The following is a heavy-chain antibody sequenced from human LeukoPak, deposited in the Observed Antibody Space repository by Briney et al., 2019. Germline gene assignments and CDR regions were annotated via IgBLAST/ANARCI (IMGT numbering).Heavy chain of an antibody. CDR3: AGPSSTVY. CDR1: GFTFSQYW. Sequence: GGSLRLSCVTSGFTFSQYWMTWVRQAPGKGLEWVANIQRDGRDNNYVDSVKGRFTISRDNAKNSLYLQMNSLRAEDTAVYYCAGPSSTVYWGRGTLVTVSS. D-gene: IGHD2-2*01. V-gene: IGHV3-7*01. J-gene: IGHJ4*02. CDR2: IQRDGRDN.